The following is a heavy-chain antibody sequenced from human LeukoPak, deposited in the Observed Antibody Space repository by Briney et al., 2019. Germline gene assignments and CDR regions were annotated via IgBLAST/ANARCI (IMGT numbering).Heavy chain of an antibody. CDR3: ARAPRSTSRSQVYYYGMDV. J-gene: IGHJ6*02. CDR1: GYTFTSYD. Sequence: ASVKVSCKASGYTFTSYDINWVRRATGQGLEWMGWMNPNSGNTGYAQKFQGRVTMTRNTSISTAYMELSSLRSEDTAVYYCARAPRSTSRSQVYYYGMDVWGQGTTVTVSS. D-gene: IGHD2-2*01. V-gene: IGHV1-8*01. CDR2: MNPNSGNT.